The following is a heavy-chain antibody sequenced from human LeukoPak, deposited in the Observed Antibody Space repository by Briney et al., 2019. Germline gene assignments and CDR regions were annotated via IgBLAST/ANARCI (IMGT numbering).Heavy chain of an antibody. V-gene: IGHV1-2*02. CDR3: VRDQSPGLFDH. Sequence: ASVKVSCKASGYTFTGYYMHWVQQAPGQGLEWMGWINPNSGGTNYAQKFQGRVTMTRDTSTSTAYMELRSLRYDDTAMYYCVRDQSPGLFDHWGQGTLVTVSS. CDR1: GYTFTGYY. J-gene: IGHJ4*02. CDR2: INPNSGGT.